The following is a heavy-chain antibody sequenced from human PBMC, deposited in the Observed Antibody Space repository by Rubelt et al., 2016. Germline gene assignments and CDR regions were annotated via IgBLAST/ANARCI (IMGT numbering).Heavy chain of an antibody. CDR1: GGSISSYY. Sequence: QVQLQESGPGLVKPSETLSLTCTVSGGSISSYYWSWIRQPPGKGLEWIGYIYYSGSTNYNPSLKSRVTISVDTSKNQFSLKLSSVTAADTAVYYCARETEYSSSSAPDYWGQGTLVTVSS. V-gene: IGHV4-59*01. J-gene: IGHJ4*02. CDR2: IYYSGST. CDR3: ARETEYSSSSAPDY. D-gene: IGHD6-6*01.